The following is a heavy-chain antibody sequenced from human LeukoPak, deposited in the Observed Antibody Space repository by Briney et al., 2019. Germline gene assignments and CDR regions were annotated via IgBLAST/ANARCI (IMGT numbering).Heavy chain of an antibody. J-gene: IGHJ4*02. CDR1: GGSISAHY. D-gene: IGHD3-3*01. V-gene: IGHV4-4*07. Sequence: PSETLSLTCTVSGGSISAHYWSWIRQSAEKGLEWIGRISRTENTNYNPSFKSRVTMSVDTSKNQFSLKLTSATAADTAVYYCAREAIFGVVPEYYFDSWGRGTLVTVSS. CDR3: AREAIFGVVPEYYFDS. CDR2: ISRTENT.